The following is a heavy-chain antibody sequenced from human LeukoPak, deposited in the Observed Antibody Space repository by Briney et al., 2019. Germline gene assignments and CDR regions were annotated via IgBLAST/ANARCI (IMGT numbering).Heavy chain of an antibody. J-gene: IGHJ6*02. Sequence: GGSLRLSCAASGFTFDDYAMHWVRQAPGKGLEWVSGISWNSDSIGYADSVKGRFTISRDNAKNSLYLQMNSLRAEDTAVYYCARSLYSSGFVDVWGQGTTVTVSS. CDR1: GFTFDDYA. D-gene: IGHD6-19*01. CDR2: ISWNSDSI. V-gene: IGHV3-9*01. CDR3: ARSLYSSGFVDV.